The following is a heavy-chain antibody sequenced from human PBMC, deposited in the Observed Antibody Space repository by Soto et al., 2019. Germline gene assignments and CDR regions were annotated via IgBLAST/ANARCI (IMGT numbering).Heavy chain of an antibody. CDR1: GGSFSGYY. D-gene: IGHD5-18*01. J-gene: IGHJ4*02. CDR2: INHSGST. CDR3: ASGDRNGDTAMVPAI. V-gene: IGHV4-34*01. Sequence: QVQLQQWGAGLLKPSETLSLTCAVSGGSFSGYYWSWIRQPPGKGLEWIGEINHSGSTNYNPSLKSRVTISVDTSKNQFSLKLSSVTAADTAVYYCASGDRNGDTAMVPAIWGQGTLVTVSS.